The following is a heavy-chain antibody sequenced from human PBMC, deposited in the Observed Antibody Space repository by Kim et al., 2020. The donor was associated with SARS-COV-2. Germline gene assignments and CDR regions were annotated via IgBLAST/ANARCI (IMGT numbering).Heavy chain of an antibody. CDR2: TA. J-gene: IGHJ4*02. V-gene: IGHV1-69*01. D-gene: IGHD1-26*01. Sequence: TATYAQKFQGRVTIAADESTSTAYMVLSSLRSEETAVYYCARLSGSYLDYWGQGTLVTVSS. CDR3: ARLSGSYLDY.